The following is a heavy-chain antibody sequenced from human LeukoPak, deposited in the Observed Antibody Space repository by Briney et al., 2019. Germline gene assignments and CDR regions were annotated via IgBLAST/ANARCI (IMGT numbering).Heavy chain of an antibody. CDR1: GFTFSSYG. CDR3: ARMGYSSSYYYYMDV. J-gene: IGHJ6*03. Sequence: GGSLRLSCAASGFTFSSYGMHWVRQAPGKGLEWVAVISYDGSNKYYADSVKGRFTISRDNSKNSLYLQMNSLRAEDTAVYYCARMGYSSSYYYYMDVWGKGTTVTVSS. D-gene: IGHD6-6*01. V-gene: IGHV3-30*03. CDR2: ISYDGSNK.